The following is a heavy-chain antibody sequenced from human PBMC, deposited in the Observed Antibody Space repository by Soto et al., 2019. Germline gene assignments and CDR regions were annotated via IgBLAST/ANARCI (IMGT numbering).Heavy chain of an antibody. CDR2: IYYSVPT. D-gene: IGHD4-4*01. V-gene: IGHV4-61*01. J-gene: IGHJ4*02. CDR1: GGSVRRDSNS. Sequence: SEPLSLTCTVSGGSVRRDSNSWSWIRQPPGKGLEWIGYIYYSVPTRYNPSLESRVTISIDSSKNQVSLNLTSVTAADTAVYYCARGYSHYAHWGRGNMVIVSA. CDR3: ARGYSHYAH.